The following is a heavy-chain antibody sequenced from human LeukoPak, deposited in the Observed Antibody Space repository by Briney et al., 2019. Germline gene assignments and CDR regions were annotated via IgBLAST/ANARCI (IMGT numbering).Heavy chain of an antibody. V-gene: IGHV3-30*18. Sequence: PGGSLRLSCAASGFTFSSYGMHWVRQAPGKGLGWVAVISYDGSNKYYADSVKGRFTISRDNSKNTLYLQMNSLRAEDTAVYYCAKDKRYSPAGGNDYWGQGTLVTVSS. D-gene: IGHD3-9*01. J-gene: IGHJ4*02. CDR1: GFTFSSYG. CDR3: AKDKRYSPAGGNDY. CDR2: ISYDGSNK.